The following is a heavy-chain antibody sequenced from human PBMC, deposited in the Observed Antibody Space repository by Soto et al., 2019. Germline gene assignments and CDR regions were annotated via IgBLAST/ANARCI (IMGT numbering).Heavy chain of an antibody. CDR3: AKDEVTSYYYYYYMDV. Sequence: SRRVAGLSISRCSMNHGSQAPGKGLEWVSDISSSGGTTYYADSVKGRFTISRDNSKNTLYLQMNSLRAEDTAVYYCAKDEVTSYYYYYYMDVWGKGTTVTVSS. CDR2: ISSSGGTT. J-gene: IGHJ6*03. CDR1: GLSISRCS. V-gene: IGHV3-23*01. D-gene: IGHD4-4*01.